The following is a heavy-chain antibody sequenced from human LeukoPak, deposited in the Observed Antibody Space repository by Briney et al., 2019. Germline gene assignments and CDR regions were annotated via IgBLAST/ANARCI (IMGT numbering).Heavy chain of an antibody. V-gene: IGHV3-48*02. Sequence: PGGSLRLSCEASGFRFSDYSMNWVRQTPGKGLEWISYISNSDSTTYYTDSVRGRFTISRDNAKSSLYLLMNSLRDGDTGIYYCARNTIFHPWGQGTLVTVSS. CDR3: ARNTIFHP. J-gene: IGHJ5*02. CDR1: GFRFSDYS. CDR2: ISNSDSTT. D-gene: IGHD3-9*01.